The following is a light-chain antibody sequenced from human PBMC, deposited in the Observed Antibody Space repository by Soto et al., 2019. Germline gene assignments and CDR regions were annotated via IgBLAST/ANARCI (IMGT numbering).Light chain of an antibody. V-gene: IGKV3-11*01. CDR2: DAS. CDR1: QSVRSY. J-gene: IGKJ5*01. CDR3: QQRTNWPPST. Sequence: EIVLTQSPATLSLSPGERATLSCRASQSVRSYLAWYQQKPGQAPRLLIHDASSRATGIPARFSGSGSGTDFTLTISSLEPEDFAAYYCQQRTNWPPSTFGQGTRLEIK.